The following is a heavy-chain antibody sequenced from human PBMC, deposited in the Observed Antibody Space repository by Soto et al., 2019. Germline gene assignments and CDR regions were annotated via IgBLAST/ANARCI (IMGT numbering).Heavy chain of an antibody. Sequence: GGSLRLSCAASGFTFSSYWMHWVRQAPGKGLVWVSRINSDGSSTSYADSVKGRFTISRDNAKNTLYLQMNSLRPEDTAFYYCAKSPHDILIGSAFDYWGQGTLVTVSS. CDR1: GFTFSSYW. CDR3: AKSPHDILIGSAFDY. CDR2: INSDGSST. J-gene: IGHJ4*02. D-gene: IGHD3-9*01. V-gene: IGHV3-74*01.